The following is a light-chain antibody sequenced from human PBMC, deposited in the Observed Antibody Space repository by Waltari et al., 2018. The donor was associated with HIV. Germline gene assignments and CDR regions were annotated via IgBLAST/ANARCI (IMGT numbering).Light chain of an antibody. CDR1: SSDVGGYNY. CDR2: DVN. Sequence: QSALTQPRSVSGSPGQSVTVSCTGTSSDVGGYNYFSWYQQHPGKAPKLMIYDVNKRPSGVPDRFSGLKSGHTASLTISGLHAEDEADYYCCSYAGNFTLVFGGGTKLTVL. J-gene: IGLJ2*01. V-gene: IGLV2-11*01. CDR3: CSYAGNFTLV.